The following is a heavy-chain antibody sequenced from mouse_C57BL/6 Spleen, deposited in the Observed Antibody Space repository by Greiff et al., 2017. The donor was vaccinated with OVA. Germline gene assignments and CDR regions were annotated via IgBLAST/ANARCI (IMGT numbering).Heavy chain of an antibody. J-gene: IGHJ2*01. D-gene: IGHD1-1*01. CDR1: GFSLTSYG. V-gene: IGHV2-3*01. Sequence: VKLQESGPGLVAPSQSLSITCNVSGFSLTSYGVSWVRQPPGKGLEWLGVIWGEGSTNYHSALISRLSISKDNSKSHVFLKLNSLHTDDTPSYYCAKQSSFYFDYWGQGTTLTVSS. CDR3: AKQSSFYFDY. CDR2: IWGEGST.